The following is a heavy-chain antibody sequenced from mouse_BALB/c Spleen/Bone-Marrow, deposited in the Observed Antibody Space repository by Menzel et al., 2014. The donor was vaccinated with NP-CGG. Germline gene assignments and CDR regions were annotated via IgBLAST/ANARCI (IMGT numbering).Heavy chain of an antibody. CDR3: ARWGITTGFAY. J-gene: IGHJ3*01. CDR1: GFNIKDTY. V-gene: IGHV14-3*02. CDR2: IDPANGNT. Sequence: VQLQQSGAELVKPGASVKLSCTASGFNIKDTYMHWVKQRPERGLEWIGRIDPANGNTKYDPKFQGKATITADTSSNTAYLQLSSLTSEDTAVFYCARWGITTGFAYWGQGTLVTVSA. D-gene: IGHD2-4*01.